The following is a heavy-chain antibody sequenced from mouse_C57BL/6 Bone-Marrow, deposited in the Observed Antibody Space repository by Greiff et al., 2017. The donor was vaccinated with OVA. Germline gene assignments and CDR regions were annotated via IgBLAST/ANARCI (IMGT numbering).Heavy chain of an antibody. CDR3: NYYGSSFLFFDY. J-gene: IGHJ2*01. Sequence: QVQLQQSGAELVRPGASVTLSCKASGYTFTDYEMHWVKQTPVHGLEWIGAIDPETGGTAYNQKFKGKAILTADKSSSTAYMELRSLTSEDSAGYYCNYYGSSFLFFDYWGQGTTLTVSS. CDR2: IDPETGGT. V-gene: IGHV1-15*01. CDR1: GYTFTDYE. D-gene: IGHD1-1*01.